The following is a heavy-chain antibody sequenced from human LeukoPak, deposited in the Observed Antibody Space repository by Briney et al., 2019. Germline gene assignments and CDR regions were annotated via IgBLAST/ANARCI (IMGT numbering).Heavy chain of an antibody. D-gene: IGHD6-13*01. CDR3: AKYSSSWYSSPFDY. CDR2: ISGSGGRT. J-gene: IGHJ4*02. CDR1: GFTFSSYA. Sequence: GGSLRLSCAASGFTFSSYAMSWVRQAPGKGLEWVSAISGSGGRTYYADSVKGRFTISRDNSKNTLYLQMNSLRAEDTAVYYCAKYSSSWYSSPFDYWGQGALVTVSS. V-gene: IGHV3-23*01.